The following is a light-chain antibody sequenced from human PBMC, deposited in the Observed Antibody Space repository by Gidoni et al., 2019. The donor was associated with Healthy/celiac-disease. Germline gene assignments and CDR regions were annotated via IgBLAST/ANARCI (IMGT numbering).Light chain of an antibody. CDR2: GAS. CDR3: QQYGSSYT. CDR1: QSVSSSY. Sequence: EIVLTQSPGTLSLSPGEGATLSCRASQSVSSSYLAWYQQKPGQAPRLLIYGASSRATGIPDRVSGSGSGTDFTLTISRLEPEDFAVYYCQQYGSSYTFGQGTKLEIK. V-gene: IGKV3-20*01. J-gene: IGKJ2*01.